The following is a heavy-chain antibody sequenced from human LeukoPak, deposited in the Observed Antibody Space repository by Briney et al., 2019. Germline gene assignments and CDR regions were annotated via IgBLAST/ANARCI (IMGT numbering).Heavy chain of an antibody. CDR1: GGSISSVSYY. Sequence: SETLSLTCTVSGGSISSVSYYWGWIRQPPGKGLEWIANIYYSGSTYYNPSLKSRVTISVDTSKNHFSLKLSSVTAADTAVYYCARAYAMVRGVIIYYYYGMDVWGQGTTVTVSS. V-gene: IGHV4-39*02. D-gene: IGHD3-10*01. CDR2: IYYSGST. CDR3: ARAYAMVRGVIIYYYYGMDV. J-gene: IGHJ6*02.